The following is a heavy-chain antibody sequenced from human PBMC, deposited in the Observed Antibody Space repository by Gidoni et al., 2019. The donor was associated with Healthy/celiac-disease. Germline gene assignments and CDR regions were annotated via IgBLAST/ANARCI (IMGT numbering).Heavy chain of an antibody. V-gene: IGHV3-7*03. J-gene: IGHJ4*02. CDR3: ARDPAGVIFDY. Sequence: EVQLVESGGGLVQPGGSLRLSCAASGFTFSSYWMIWFRQAPGKGLEWVANIKQDGSEKYYVASVKGLFTISRDNAKNALYLQMNSLRAEETAVYYCARDPAGVIFDYWGQGTLVTVSS. CDR1: GFTFSSYW. D-gene: IGHD2-21*01. CDR2: IKQDGSEK.